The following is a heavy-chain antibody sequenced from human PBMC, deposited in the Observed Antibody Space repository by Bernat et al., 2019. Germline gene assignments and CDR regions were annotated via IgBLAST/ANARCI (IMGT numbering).Heavy chain of an antibody. CDR1: GFTFSSYA. V-gene: IGHV3-30*01. D-gene: IGHD3-3*01. J-gene: IGHJ4*02. CDR3: ASDGSGSYDFWSGSLFDY. Sequence: QVQLVESGGGVVQPGRSLRLSCAASGFTFSSYAMHWVRQAPGKGLEWVAVISYDGSNKYYADSVKGRLTISSDNSKNTLYLQMNSLRAEDTAVYYCASDGSGSYDFWSGSLFDYWGQGTLVTVSS. CDR2: ISYDGSNK.